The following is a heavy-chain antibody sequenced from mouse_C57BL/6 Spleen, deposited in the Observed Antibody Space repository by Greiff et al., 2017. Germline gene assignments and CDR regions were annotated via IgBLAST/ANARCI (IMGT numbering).Heavy chain of an antibody. Sequence: VQLQQPGAELVKPGASVKLSCKASGYTFTSYWMHWVKQRPGQGLEWIGMIHPNSGSTNYNEKFKSKATLTVDKSSSTAYMQLSSLTSEDSAVYYCASLLLLQSFDYWGQGTTLTVSS. CDR1: GYTFTSYW. CDR2: IHPNSGST. J-gene: IGHJ2*01. V-gene: IGHV1-64*01. D-gene: IGHD1-1*01. CDR3: ASLLLLQSFDY.